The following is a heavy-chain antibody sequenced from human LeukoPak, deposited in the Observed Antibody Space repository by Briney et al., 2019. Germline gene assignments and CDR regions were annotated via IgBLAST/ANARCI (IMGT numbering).Heavy chain of an antibody. V-gene: IGHV3-9*03. CDR2: ISWNSGSI. J-gene: IGHJ4*02. Sequence: PGGSLRLSCAASGFTFDDYAMHWVRQAPGKGLEWVSGISWNSGSIGYADSVKGRFTISRDNAKNSLYLQMNSLRAEDMALYYCARDGASSSFDYWGQGTLVTVSS. CDR3: ARDGASSSFDY. CDR1: GFTFDDYA. D-gene: IGHD6-13*01.